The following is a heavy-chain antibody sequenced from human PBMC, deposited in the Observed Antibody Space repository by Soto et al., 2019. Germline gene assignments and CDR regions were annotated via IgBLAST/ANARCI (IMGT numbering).Heavy chain of an antibody. CDR1: GFTFSTYA. V-gene: IGHV3-30-3*01. Sequence: QVQLVESGGGVVQPGRSLRLSCAASGFTFSTYAMHWVRQAPGKGLEWMAVISYDGNNKYYADSVKGRFTISRDNSKNTLYLQMNSLRAEDTAVYYCARDEGIAATGELDYWGQGTLVTVSS. CDR2: ISYDGNNK. CDR3: ARDEGIAATGELDY. D-gene: IGHD6-13*01. J-gene: IGHJ4*02.